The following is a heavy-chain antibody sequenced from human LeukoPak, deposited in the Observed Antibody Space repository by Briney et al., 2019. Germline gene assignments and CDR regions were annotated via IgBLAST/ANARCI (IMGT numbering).Heavy chain of an antibody. CDR1: GYTFTSYY. CDR2: INPSGGST. Sequence: GASVKVSCKASGYTFTSYYMHWVRQAPGQGLEWMEIINPSGGSTSYAQKFQGRVTMTRDMSTSTVYMELSSLRSEDTAVYYCARDVGYNFPKYYFDYWGQGTLVTVSS. CDR3: ARDVGYNFPKYYFDY. V-gene: IGHV1-46*01. J-gene: IGHJ4*02. D-gene: IGHD5-24*01.